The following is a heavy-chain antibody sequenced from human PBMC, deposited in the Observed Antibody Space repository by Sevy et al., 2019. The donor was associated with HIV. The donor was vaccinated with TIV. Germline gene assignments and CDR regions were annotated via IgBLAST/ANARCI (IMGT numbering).Heavy chain of an antibody. CDR2: IRQDGNEI. CDR1: GFTFSSFW. Sequence: GGSLRLSCKASGFTFSSFWMQWVRQAPGKGLEWVANIRQDGNEIYYGDSEKGRFTISRDNAKNALYLQMDGLRAEDTGLYYCARRYFDLWGQGTLVTVSS. V-gene: IGHV3-7*01. J-gene: IGHJ4*02. CDR3: ARRYFDL.